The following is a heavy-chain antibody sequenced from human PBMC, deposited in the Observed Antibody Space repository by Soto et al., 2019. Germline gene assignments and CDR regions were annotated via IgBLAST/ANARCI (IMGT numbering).Heavy chain of an antibody. V-gene: IGHV1-18*01. CDR3: ATRSPAFDY. CDR2: ISTYKGNT. CDR1: GYTFTSYG. J-gene: IGHJ4*02. Sequence: QVQLVQSGPEVKKPGASVKVSCKTSGYTFTSYGIAWVRQAPGQGLEWMGWISTYKGNTNYAQKCPGRVTMTTDTSTSTAYMELRSLRSDDTAVYYCATRSPAFDYWGQGTLVTVSS.